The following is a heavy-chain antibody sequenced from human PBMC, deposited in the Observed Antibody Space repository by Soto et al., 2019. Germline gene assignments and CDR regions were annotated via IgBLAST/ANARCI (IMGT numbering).Heavy chain of an antibody. J-gene: IGHJ6*01. CDR2: INTYKGNT. CDR3: AMVDVYVTPSPQDV. D-gene: IGHD3-16*01. CDR1: GYTFTRYG. Sequence: QVQLVQSGAEVKNPGASVKVSCKASGYTFTRYGIGWARQAPGQGLEWMGWINTYKGNTNYAQNAQGRVTLTTDTSTSTAYMELRSRRSNDTAIYDCAMVDVYVTPSPQDVW. V-gene: IGHV1-18*01.